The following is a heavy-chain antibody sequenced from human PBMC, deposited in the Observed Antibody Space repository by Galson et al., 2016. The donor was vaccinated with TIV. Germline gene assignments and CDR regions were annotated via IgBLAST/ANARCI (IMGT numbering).Heavy chain of an antibody. J-gene: IGHJ6*02. D-gene: IGHD3-22*01. Sequence: SLRLSCAASGFSVTSHYMSWVRQAPGKGLEWVSFVYSGGSTKYADSVKGRFTTSRDSPKNTVFLQMNSLRAEDTAVYCCAGHLSSAGYFGMDVWGQGTTVTVSS. V-gene: IGHV3-53*01. CDR2: VYSGGST. CDR1: GFSVTSHY. CDR3: AGHLSSAGYFGMDV.